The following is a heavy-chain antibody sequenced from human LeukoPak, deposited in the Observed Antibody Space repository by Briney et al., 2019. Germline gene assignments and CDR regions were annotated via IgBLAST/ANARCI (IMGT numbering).Heavy chain of an antibody. CDR1: GFTFSSYE. CDR2: ISSSSSYI. V-gene: IGHV3-21*01. D-gene: IGHD1-26*01. J-gene: IGHJ4*02. CDR3: AKDEGRVGAPKGLDY. Sequence: GGSLRLSCAASGFTFSSYEMNWVRQAPGKGLEWVSSISSSSSYIYYADSVKGRFTISRDNAKNSLYLQMNSLRAEDTAVYYCAKDEGRVGAPKGLDYWGQGTLVTVSS.